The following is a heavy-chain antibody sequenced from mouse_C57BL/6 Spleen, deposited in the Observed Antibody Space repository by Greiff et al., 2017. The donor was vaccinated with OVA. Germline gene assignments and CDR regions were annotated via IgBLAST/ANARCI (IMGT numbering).Heavy chain of an antibody. CDR2: ISSGSSPI. CDR3: ARRVDY. J-gene: IGHJ4*01. Sequence: EVKLVESGGGLVKPGGSLKLSCAASGFTFSDYGMHWVRQAPEKGLEWVAYISSGSSPIYYAHTVKGRFTISRDNAKNTLFLQMTSLRSEDTAMYYCARRVDYWGQGTSVTVSS. V-gene: IGHV5-17*01. CDR1: GFTFSDYG.